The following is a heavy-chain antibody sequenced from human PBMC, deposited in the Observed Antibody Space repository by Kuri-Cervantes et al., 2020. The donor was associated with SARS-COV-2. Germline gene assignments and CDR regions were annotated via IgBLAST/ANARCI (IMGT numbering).Heavy chain of an antibody. J-gene: IGHJ3*02. CDR3: ATAKGGSYISAFDI. D-gene: IGHD1-26*01. Sequence: SVKVSCKASGGTFSSYAISWVRQAPGQGLEWMGGIIPIFGTADYAQKFQGRVMITTDESTSTAYMELSSLRSEDTAVYYCATAKGGSYISAFDIWGQGTMVTVSS. V-gene: IGHV1-69*05. CDR2: IIPIFGTA. CDR1: GGTFSSYA.